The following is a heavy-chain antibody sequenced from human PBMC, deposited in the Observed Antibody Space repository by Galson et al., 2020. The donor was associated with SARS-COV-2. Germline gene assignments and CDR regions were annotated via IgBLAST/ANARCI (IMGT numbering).Heavy chain of an antibody. CDR3: ARDGTPTTVTTEARYDAFDI. D-gene: IGHD4-17*01. J-gene: IGHJ3*02. CDR2: IWYDGSNK. V-gene: IGHV3-33*01. Sequence: LSLTCAASGFTFSSYGMHWVRQAPGKGLEWVAVIWYDGSNKYYADSVKGRFTISRDNSKNTLYLQMNSLRAEDTAVYYCARDGTPTTVTTEARYDAFDIWGQGTMVTVSS. CDR1: GFTFSSYG.